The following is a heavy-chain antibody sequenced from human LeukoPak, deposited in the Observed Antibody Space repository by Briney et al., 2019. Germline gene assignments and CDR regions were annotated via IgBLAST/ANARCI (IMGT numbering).Heavy chain of an antibody. CDR3: ARDVVVVPAAIHYGMDV. J-gene: IGHJ6*02. Sequence: NPSETLSLTCAVYGGSFSDYWGWIRQPPGKGLEWIGEINHSGRTYYNPSLKSRVTISVDTFKNQFSLNLSSVTAADTAVYYCARDVVVVPAAIHYGMDVWGQGTTVTVSS. CDR1: GGSFSDY. CDR2: INHSGRT. V-gene: IGHV4-34*01. D-gene: IGHD2-2*01.